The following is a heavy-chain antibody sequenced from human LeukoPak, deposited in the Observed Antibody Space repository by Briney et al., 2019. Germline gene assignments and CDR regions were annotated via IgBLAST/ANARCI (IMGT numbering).Heavy chain of an antibody. CDR1: GGSISSGGYF. CDR2: IYYSGST. D-gene: IGHD2-2*01. J-gene: IGHJ4*02. V-gene: IGHV4-31*03. CDR3: ARDRGYCSSTSCDTLDY. Sequence: PSETLSLTCTVSGGSISSGGYFWSRIRQHPGKGLEWIGYIYYSGSTDYNPSLKSRVTMSVDTSKNQFSLTLSSVTAADTAVYYCARDRGYCSSTSCDTLDYWGQGTLVTVSS.